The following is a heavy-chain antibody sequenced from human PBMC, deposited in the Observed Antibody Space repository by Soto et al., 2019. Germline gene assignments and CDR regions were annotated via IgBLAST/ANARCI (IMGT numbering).Heavy chain of an antibody. CDR3: ARVAVRGVSYYYYYMDV. Sequence: ASVKVSCKASGYTFISYDINWVRQATGQGLEWMGWMNPNSGNTGYAQKFQGRVTMTRNTSISTAYMELSSLRSEDTAVYYCARVAVRGVSYYYYYMDVWGKGTTVTVSS. V-gene: IGHV1-8*01. J-gene: IGHJ6*03. CDR2: MNPNSGNT. D-gene: IGHD3-10*01. CDR1: GYTFISYD.